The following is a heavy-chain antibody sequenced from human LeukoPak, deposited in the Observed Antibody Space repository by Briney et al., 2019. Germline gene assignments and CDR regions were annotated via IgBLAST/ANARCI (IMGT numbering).Heavy chain of an antibody. CDR3: ARDKDTAMVGDY. CDR1: GYTFTGYY. D-gene: IGHD5-18*01. Sequence: ASVKVSCKASGYTFTGYYMHWVRQAPGQGLEWMGWINPNSGGTNYAQNFQGRVTMTRDTSISSAYMEPSSLRSDDTAVYYCARDKDTAMVGDYWGQGTLLTVSS. CDR2: INPNSGGT. J-gene: IGHJ4*02. V-gene: IGHV1-2*02.